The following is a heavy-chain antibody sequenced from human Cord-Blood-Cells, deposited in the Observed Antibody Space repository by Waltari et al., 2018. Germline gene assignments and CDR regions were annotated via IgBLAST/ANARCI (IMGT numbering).Heavy chain of an antibody. D-gene: IGHD4-17*01. CDR1: GGSISRSSYY. CDR3: ARLDGDYVDY. J-gene: IGHJ4*02. CDR2: IYYSGST. V-gene: IGHV4-39*01. Sequence: HLQLQESGPGLVKPSETLSLTCTVSGGSISRSSYYWGWIRQRPGKGLAWIGSIYYSGSTYYNPSLKSRVTISVDTSKNRCSLKLSSGTAAVTAVYYWARLDGDYVDYWGQGTLVTVSS.